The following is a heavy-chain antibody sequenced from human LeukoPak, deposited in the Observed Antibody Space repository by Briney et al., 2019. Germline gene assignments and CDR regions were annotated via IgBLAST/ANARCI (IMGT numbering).Heavy chain of an antibody. V-gene: IGHV1-46*01. J-gene: IGHJ5*01. Sequence: ASVKVSCKASGHTFTTYNFYWVRQAPGQGLDWMGIVDPEDGGTSYAHKFRGRVAMTRDMSANTVYSELNSLRSDDTALYYCARDRGRTSEFDSWGQGTLVTVSS. D-gene: IGHD1-14*01. CDR1: GHTFTTYN. CDR3: ARDRGRTSEFDS. CDR2: VDPEDGGT.